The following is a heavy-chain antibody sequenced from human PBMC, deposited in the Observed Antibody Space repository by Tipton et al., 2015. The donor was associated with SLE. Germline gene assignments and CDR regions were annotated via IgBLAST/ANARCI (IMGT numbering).Heavy chain of an antibody. Sequence: TLSLTCTVSDGSISTDGYFWSWIRRRPGQGLEWIGSIYQTGTAYYNPSLKSRVTTSLDLSKNQFSLKLTSVTAADTAVYYCAKSGFGRGSYFHHWGQGTLVSVSS. D-gene: IGHD5-12*01. V-gene: IGHV4-39*07. CDR2: IYQTGTA. CDR1: DGSISTDGYF. CDR3: AKSGFGRGSYFHH. J-gene: IGHJ1*01.